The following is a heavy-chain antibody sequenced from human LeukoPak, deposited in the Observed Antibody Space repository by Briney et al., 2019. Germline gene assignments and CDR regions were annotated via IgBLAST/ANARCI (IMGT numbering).Heavy chain of an antibody. V-gene: IGHV4-59*01. CDR2: IYHSGST. CDR1: GGSISTYY. Sequence: SETLSLTCTLSGGSISTYYWSWIRQPPGKGLEWIGYIYHSGSTNYNPSLKSRVTISVDTSKNQFSPRLSSVTAADTAVYYCARGGGYASPIGYWGQGALVTVSS. D-gene: IGHD5-12*01. CDR3: ARGGGYASPIGY. J-gene: IGHJ4*02.